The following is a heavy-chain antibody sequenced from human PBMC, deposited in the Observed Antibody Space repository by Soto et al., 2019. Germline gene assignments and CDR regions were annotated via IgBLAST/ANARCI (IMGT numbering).Heavy chain of an antibody. CDR2: IDPSDSYT. J-gene: IGHJ6*02. CDR1: GYSFTSYW. CDR3: ARQGSRAAAEDYYYYGMDV. Sequence: GESLKISCKGSGYSFTSYWISWVRQMPGKGLEWMGRIDPSDSYTNYSPSFQGHVTISADKSISTAYLQWSSLKASDTAMYYCARQGSRAAAEDYYYYGMDVWGQGTTVTVSS. V-gene: IGHV5-10-1*01. D-gene: IGHD6-13*01.